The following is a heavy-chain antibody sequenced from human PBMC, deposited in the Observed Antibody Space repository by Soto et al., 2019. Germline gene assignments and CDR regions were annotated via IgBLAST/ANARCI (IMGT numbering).Heavy chain of an antibody. J-gene: IGHJ6*02. V-gene: IGHV1-46*01. CDR3: ARGGTIFGVVIEYYYYYGMDA. CDR2: INPSGGST. Sequence: VASVKVSCKAFGYTFTSYYMHWVRQAPGQGLEWMGIINPSGGSTSYAQKFQGRVTMTRDTSTSTVYMELSSLRSEDTAVYYCARGGTIFGVVIEYYYYYGMDAWGQGTTVTVSS. CDR1: GYTFTSYY. D-gene: IGHD3-3*01.